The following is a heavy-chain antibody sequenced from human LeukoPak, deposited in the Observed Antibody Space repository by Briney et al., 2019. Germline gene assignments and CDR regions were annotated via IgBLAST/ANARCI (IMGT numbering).Heavy chain of an antibody. CDR1: GGSISSGGYY. CDR2: IYYSGST. CDR3: ARVLELGYCSSTCCAYGDPFDY. Sequence: PSQTLSLTCTVSGGSISSGGYYWSWIRQHPGKGLEWIGYIYYSGSTYYNPSLKSRVTISVDTSKNQFSLKLSSVTAADTAVYYCARVLELGYCSSTCCAYGDPFDYWGQGTLVTVSS. D-gene: IGHD2-2*01. J-gene: IGHJ4*02. V-gene: IGHV4-31*03.